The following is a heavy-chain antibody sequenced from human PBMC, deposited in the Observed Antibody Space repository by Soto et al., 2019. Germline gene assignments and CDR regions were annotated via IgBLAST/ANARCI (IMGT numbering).Heavy chain of an antibody. Sequence: PGGSQRLSCAASGFPFGSYPMGWVRQAPGKGLEWVSAISGSGGSTYYADSVKGRFAISRDNSKNTLYLQMNSLRAEDTAVYYCAARLFADYWGQGTRVTVSS. V-gene: IGHV3-23*01. D-gene: IGHD3-10*02. CDR1: GFPFGSYP. J-gene: IGHJ4*02. CDR3: AARLFADY. CDR2: ISGSGGST.